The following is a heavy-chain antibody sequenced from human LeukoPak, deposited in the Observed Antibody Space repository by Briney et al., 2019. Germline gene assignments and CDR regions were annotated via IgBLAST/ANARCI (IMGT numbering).Heavy chain of an antibody. CDR3: AKDGPSATWIQLWFKALNFDY. CDR1: GFTFSSYA. J-gene: IGHJ4*02. CDR2: ISGSGGST. Sequence: PGGSLRLSCAASGFTFSSYAMSWVRQAPGKGLEWVSAISGSGGSTYYADSVKGRFTISRDNSKNTLYLQMNSLRAEDTAVYYCAKDGPSATWIQLWFKALNFDYWGQGTLVTVSS. D-gene: IGHD5-18*01. V-gene: IGHV3-23*01.